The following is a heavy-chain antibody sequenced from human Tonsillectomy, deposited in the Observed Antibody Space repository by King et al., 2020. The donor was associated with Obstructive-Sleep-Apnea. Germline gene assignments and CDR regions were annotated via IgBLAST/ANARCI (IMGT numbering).Heavy chain of an antibody. CDR3: ARGIIWFGELRWFDP. V-gene: IGHV4-30-4*01. CDR1: GGSISTGDYY. D-gene: IGHD3-10*01. J-gene: IGHJ5*02. Sequence: MQLQESGPGLVKPSQTLSLTCTVSGGSISTGDYYWSGIRQPPGNVLEWIGGIYYSGSTHYHPSLNSRVTISLDPSKNQFSLKLSSVTAADTAVYYCARGIIWFGELRWFDPWGQGTLVTVSS. CDR2: IYYSGST.